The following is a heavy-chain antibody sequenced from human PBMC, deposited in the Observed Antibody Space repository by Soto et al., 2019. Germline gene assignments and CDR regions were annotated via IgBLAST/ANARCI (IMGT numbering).Heavy chain of an antibody. CDR1: GAYMRGFY. D-gene: IGHD1-7*01. V-gene: IGHV4-59*01. CDR2: IYYSGSS. CDR3: ARDNGNYDFDF. Sequence: QVQLQESGPGLVKPSDTLSLTCTVSGAYMRGFYWHWIRQPPGQGLEWFGYIYYSGSSSYNPSLKSRVTISLDTSKSQFSLELSSVTAADTAFYYCARDNGNYDFDFWGQGTLVTVSS. J-gene: IGHJ4*02.